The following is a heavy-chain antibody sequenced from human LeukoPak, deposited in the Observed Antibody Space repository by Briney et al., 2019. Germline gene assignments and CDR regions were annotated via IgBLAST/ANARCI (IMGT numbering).Heavy chain of an antibody. D-gene: IGHD1-14*01. CDR2: IYYSGST. CDR3: AREEPIIVLYAFDI. J-gene: IGHJ3*02. CDR1: GGSISSYY. V-gene: IGHV4-59*12. Sequence: KPSETLSLTCTVSGGSISSYYWSWIRQPPGKGLEWIGYIYYSGSTNYNPSLKSRVTISVDTSKNQFSLKLSSVTAADTAVYYCAREEPIIVLYAFDIWGQGTMVTVSS.